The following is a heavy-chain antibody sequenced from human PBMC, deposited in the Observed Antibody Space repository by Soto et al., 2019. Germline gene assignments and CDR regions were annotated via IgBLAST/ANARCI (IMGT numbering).Heavy chain of an antibody. D-gene: IGHD3-22*01. CDR1: GFPFDDYA. Sequence: GGSLRLSCAASGFPFDDYAMHWVRQAPGKGLEWVSGISWNSGSIGYADSVKGRFTISRDNAKNSLYLQMNSLRAEDTALYYCAKDNSYDSSGYYPLGPFFDYWGQGTLVTVSS. V-gene: IGHV3-9*01. CDR2: ISWNSGSI. CDR3: AKDNSYDSSGYYPLGPFFDY. J-gene: IGHJ4*02.